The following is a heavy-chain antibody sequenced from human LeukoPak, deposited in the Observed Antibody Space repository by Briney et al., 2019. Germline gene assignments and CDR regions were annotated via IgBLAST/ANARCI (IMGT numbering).Heavy chain of an antibody. D-gene: IGHD1-1*01. CDR1: GFTFSIYW. CDR2: INQDGSQK. CDR3: TRNQNWASDI. Sequence: GSLRLSCAASGFTFSIYWMTWVRQSPGKGLERVASINQDGSQKYYVDSVKGRLTISRDNAKNSLFLQMNSLRVEDTAVYYCTRNQNWASDIWGQGTMVTVSS. V-gene: IGHV3-7*01. J-gene: IGHJ3*02.